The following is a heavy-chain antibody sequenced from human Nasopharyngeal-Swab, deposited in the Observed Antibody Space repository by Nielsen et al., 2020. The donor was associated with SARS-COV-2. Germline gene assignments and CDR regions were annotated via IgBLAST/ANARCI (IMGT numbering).Heavy chain of an antibody. CDR3: ASYYYDSSDYSYWFDP. Sequence: SETLSLTCTVSGGSISSSSYYWGWIRQSPGKGLEWIGSIYYSGSTYYNPSLKSRVTISVDTSKNQFSLKLSSVTAADTAVYYCASYYYDSSDYSYWFDPWGQGTLVTVSS. CDR1: GGSISSSSYY. V-gene: IGHV4-39*01. D-gene: IGHD3-22*01. CDR2: IYYSGST. J-gene: IGHJ5*02.